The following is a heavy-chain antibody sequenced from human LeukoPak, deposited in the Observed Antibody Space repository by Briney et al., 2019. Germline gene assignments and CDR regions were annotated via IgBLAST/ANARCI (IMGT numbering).Heavy chain of an antibody. Sequence: GASLRLSYAASGFTFNNYAMSWVRQAPGKGLEWVSLIRGSTYYADSVKGRFTISRDNSQNTLYLQMNSLRAEDTALYYCAKDLGGSTDYWGQGTLVTVSS. J-gene: IGHJ4*02. CDR3: AKDLGGSTDY. V-gene: IGHV3-23*01. CDR1: GFTFNNYA. CDR2: IRGST. D-gene: IGHD5-12*01.